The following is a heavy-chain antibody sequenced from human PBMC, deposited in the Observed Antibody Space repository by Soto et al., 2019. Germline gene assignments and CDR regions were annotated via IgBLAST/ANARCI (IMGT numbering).Heavy chain of an antibody. J-gene: IGHJ3*02. D-gene: IGHD3-22*01. CDR3: ARGLYYYDSSGYYRGVLRADGFDI. V-gene: IGHV1-69*13. Sequence: SVKVSCKASGGTFSSYAISWVRQAPGQGXEWMGGIIPIFGTANYAQKFQGRVTITADESTSTAYMELSSLRSEDTAVYYCARGLYYYDSSGYYRGVLRADGFDIWGQGTMVTVSS. CDR2: IIPIFGTA. CDR1: GGTFSSYA.